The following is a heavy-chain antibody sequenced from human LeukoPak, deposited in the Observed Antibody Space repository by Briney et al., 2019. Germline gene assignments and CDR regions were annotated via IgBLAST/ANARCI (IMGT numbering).Heavy chain of an antibody. D-gene: IGHD5-12*01. J-gene: IGHJ6*03. CDR1: GFTFSSYG. CDR2: INPNSGGT. CDR3: ARVLRGYDPPRLLYYYYMDV. V-gene: IGHV1-2*02. Sequence: GGSLRLSCAASGFTFSSYGMHWVRQAPGQGLEWMGWINPNSGGTNYAQKFQGRVTMTRDTSISTAYMELSRLRSDDTAVYYCARVLRGYDPPRLLYYYYMDVWGKGTTVTISS.